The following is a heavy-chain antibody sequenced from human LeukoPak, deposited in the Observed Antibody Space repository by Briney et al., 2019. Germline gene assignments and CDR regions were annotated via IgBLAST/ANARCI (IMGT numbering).Heavy chain of an antibody. V-gene: IGHV3-66*04. J-gene: IGHJ4*02. Sequence: GGSLRLSCAASGFTVNSNHMSWVRQAPGKGLEWVSVIYSGGSTYYADSVKGRFTISRDNSKNTLYLQMNSLRAEDTAVYYCARQIAAAGTDYWGQGTLVTVSS. CDR2: IYSGGST. D-gene: IGHD6-13*01. CDR3: ARQIAAAGTDY. CDR1: GFTVNSNH.